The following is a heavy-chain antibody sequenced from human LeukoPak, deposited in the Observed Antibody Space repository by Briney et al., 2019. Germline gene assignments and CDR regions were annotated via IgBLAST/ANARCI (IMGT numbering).Heavy chain of an antibody. Sequence: SETLSLTCTVSGGSISSYYWSWIRQPPGKGLEWIGYIYYSGSTNYNPSLKSRVTISVDTSKNQFSLKLSSVTAADTAVNYCARMGVYYYYYYMDVWGKGTTVTVSS. CDR1: GGSISSYY. CDR3: ARMGVYYYYYYMDV. V-gene: IGHV4-59*01. D-gene: IGHD2-8*01. CDR2: IYYSGST. J-gene: IGHJ6*03.